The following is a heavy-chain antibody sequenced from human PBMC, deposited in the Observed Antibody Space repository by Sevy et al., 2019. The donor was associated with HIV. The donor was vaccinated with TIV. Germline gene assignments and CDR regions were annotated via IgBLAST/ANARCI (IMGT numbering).Heavy chain of an antibody. V-gene: IGHV4-38-2*01. CDR1: GYSITSGYL. Sequence: SETLSLTCAVSGYSITSGYLWGWIRQPPGKGLEWIGSVFHSGSTYYNPSLSSRVIISVDTSKNQFSLKLNSVTAADTAVYYCARHSHGSGTYYVPFDSWGQGTLVIVSS. J-gene: IGHJ4*02. CDR2: VFHSGST. CDR3: ARHSHGSGTYYVPFDS. D-gene: IGHD3-10*01.